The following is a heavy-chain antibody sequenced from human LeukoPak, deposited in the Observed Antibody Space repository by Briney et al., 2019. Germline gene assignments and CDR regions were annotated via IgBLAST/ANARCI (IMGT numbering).Heavy chain of an antibody. CDR2: INSDGSTT. Sequence: GGSLRLSCAASGFTFSSYWMHWVRQAPGKGLVWVSRINSDGSTTTYADSVKGRFTISRDNAKNTLDLQMNSLRAEDTAVYYCAKSPGGGNWFDPWGQGTPVTVSS. CDR3: AKSPGGGNWFDP. J-gene: IGHJ5*02. D-gene: IGHD3-16*01. CDR1: GFTFSSYW. V-gene: IGHV3-74*01.